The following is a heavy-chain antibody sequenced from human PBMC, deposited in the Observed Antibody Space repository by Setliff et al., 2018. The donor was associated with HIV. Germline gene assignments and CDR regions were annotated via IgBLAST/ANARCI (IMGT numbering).Heavy chain of an antibody. CDR2: IHVSGTT. CDR3: ARTYYGYSYGTYYFDY. V-gene: IGHV4-61*09. J-gene: IGHJ4*02. D-gene: IGHD5-18*01. CDR1: GGSITSGSDY. Sequence: PSETLSLTCTVSGGSITSGSDYWSWIRQPAGEGLEWIGHIHVSGTTNYNPSLKSRVTMSVDTSKNQFSLKLSSVTAADTAVYYCARTYYGYSYGTYYFDYWGQGTLVTVSS.